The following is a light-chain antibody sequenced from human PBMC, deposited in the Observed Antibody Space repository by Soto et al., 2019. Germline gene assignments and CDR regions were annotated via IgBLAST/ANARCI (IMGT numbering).Light chain of an antibody. CDR3: QHHGDSVYT. CDR2: GAS. Sequence: IVLTQSPGTLSLSPGERATLSCRASQTISGSYLAWYQHKPGQAPRLLIHGASTRATGIPDRFSGSGSGTDFPLTISRLEPEDFVVYYCQHHGDSVYTFGQGTKLEIK. J-gene: IGKJ2*01. CDR1: QTISGSY. V-gene: IGKV3-20*01.